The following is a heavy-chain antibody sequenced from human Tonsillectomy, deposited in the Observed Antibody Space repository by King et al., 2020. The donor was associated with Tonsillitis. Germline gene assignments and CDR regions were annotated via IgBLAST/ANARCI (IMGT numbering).Heavy chain of an antibody. V-gene: IGHV4-34*01. D-gene: IGHD3-9*01. CDR3: ASRLRSFAWSFDP. CDR1: GGSFSDYY. Sequence: VQLQQWGAGLLKPSETLSLTCAVYGGSFSDYYWSWIRQPPGKGLEWIGEIDHSGSTNYNPSLKSRVTISVDTSKNQFSLKIKSVTAADTAVYYCASRLRSFAWSFDPWGQGTLVTVSS. CDR2: IDHSGST. J-gene: IGHJ5*02.